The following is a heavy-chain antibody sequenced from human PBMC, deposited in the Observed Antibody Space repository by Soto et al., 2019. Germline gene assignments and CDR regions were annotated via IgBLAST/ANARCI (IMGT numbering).Heavy chain of an antibody. D-gene: IGHD6-19*01. J-gene: IGHJ6*02. CDR3: ARAIAVAGTVHYYYGMDV. CDR2: IYHSGST. Sequence: SETLSLTCAVSGGSISSSNWWSWVRQPPGKRLEWIGEIYHSGSTNYNPSLKSRVTISVDKSKNQFSLKLSSVTAADTAVYYCARAIAVAGTVHYYYGMDVWGQGTTVTVSS. CDR1: GGSISSSNW. V-gene: IGHV4-4*02.